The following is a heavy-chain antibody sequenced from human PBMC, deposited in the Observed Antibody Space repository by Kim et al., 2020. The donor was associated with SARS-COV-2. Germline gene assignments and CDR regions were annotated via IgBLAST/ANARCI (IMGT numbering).Heavy chain of an antibody. V-gene: IGHV4-4*02. J-gene: IGHJ6*02. CDR2: IHHNGSA. Sequence: SETLSLTCAVSGGSISSSNWWSWVRQPPGKGLEWNGEIHHNGSANNNPSLRSRITILVDKSKEQFSLKVSSVTAADTAVYHCARVIGKWNYGMDVWGQGTTVTVSS. CDR3: ARVIGKWNYGMDV. D-gene: IGHD1-26*01. CDR1: GGSISSSNW.